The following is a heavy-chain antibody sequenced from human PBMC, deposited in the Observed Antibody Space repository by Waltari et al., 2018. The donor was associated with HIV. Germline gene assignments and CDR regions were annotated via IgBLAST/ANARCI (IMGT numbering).Heavy chain of an antibody. CDR3: AREGPNYADKDGFQYAQRAFDL. D-gene: IGHD3-16*01. V-gene: IGHV4-61*01. J-gene: IGHJ3*01. CDR2: VLDTKTL. Sequence: VQLHESGPGLVKPSETLSLTCTVSGDSVAGGRFFWSSVRQLPEGKLEWIGHVLDTKTLKYSPSLESRVSLSLDTSKNQFSLKLRSLSAADSATYFCAREGPNYADKDGFQYAQRAFDLWGQGTKVTVSP. CDR1: GDSVAGGRFF.